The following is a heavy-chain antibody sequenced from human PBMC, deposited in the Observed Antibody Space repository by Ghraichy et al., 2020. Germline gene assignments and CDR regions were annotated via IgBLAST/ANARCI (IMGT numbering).Heavy chain of an antibody. D-gene: IGHD1-26*01. V-gene: IGHV4-59*01. CDR1: GGSISSYY. CDR2: IYYSGST. J-gene: IGHJ4*02. Sequence: GSLRLSCTVSGGSISSYYWSWIRQPPGKGLEWIGYIYYSGSTNYNPSLKSRVTISVDTSKNQFSLKLSSVTAADTAVYYCARSTVGATSPQDFDYWGQGTLVTVSS. CDR3: ARSTVGATSPQDFDY.